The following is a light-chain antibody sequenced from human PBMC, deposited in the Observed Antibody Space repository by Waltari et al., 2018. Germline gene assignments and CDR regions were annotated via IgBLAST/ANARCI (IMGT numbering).Light chain of an antibody. V-gene: IGLV1-51*01. CDR3: GTWNIGLSLWV. CDR1: FTNLGNGH. CDR2: DNF. J-gene: IGLJ3*02. Sequence: QSVLTQPPSVSAAPGQKVTISCSGSFTNLGNGHISWYQQVPGAAPKLLIYDNFKRPSGTPARFSASDSGTSATLGITGVQTGDEADYYCGTWNIGLSLWVFGGGTRLTVL.